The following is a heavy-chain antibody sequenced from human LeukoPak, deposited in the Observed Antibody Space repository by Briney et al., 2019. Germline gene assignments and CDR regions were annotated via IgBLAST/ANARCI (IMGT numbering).Heavy chain of an antibody. V-gene: IGHV1-69*13. Sequence: SVKVSCKASGGTFSSYAISWVRQAPGQGLEWMGGIIPIFGTANYAQKFQGRVTITADESTSTAYMELSRLRSDDTAVYYCARIRRYYGSGSFPNTLYFDYWGQGTLVTVSS. D-gene: IGHD3-10*01. J-gene: IGHJ4*02. CDR3: ARIRRYYGSGSFPNTLYFDY. CDR2: IIPIFGTA. CDR1: GGTFSSYA.